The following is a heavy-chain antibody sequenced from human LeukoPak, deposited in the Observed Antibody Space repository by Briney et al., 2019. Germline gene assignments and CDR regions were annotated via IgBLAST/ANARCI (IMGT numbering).Heavy chain of an antibody. CDR2: INPNSGGT. CDR3: ASRRIQLWSPIDY. V-gene: IGHV1-2*02. J-gene: IGHJ4*02. CDR1: GYTFTCYY. D-gene: IGHD5-18*01. Sequence: GASVKVSCKASGYTFTCYYMHWVRQAPGQGLEWMGWINPNSGGTNYAQKFQGRVTMTRDTSISTAYMELSRLRSDDTAVYYCASRRIQLWSPIDYWGQGTLVTVSS.